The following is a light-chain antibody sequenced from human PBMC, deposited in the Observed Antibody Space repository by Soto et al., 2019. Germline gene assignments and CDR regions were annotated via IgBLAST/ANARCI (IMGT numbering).Light chain of an antibody. V-gene: IGKV3-11*01. Sequence: ETELTQSPATLSFSPGERATLSCRASQSVSTYLAWYQQKPGQVPRLLIYAASNRTTGIPARFSGSGSGTDISLTITSTAPEDVEVSNCQSRSKWHAALTFGGGTKLYIK. CDR2: AAS. CDR3: QSRSKWHAALT. CDR1: QSVSTY. J-gene: IGKJ4*02.